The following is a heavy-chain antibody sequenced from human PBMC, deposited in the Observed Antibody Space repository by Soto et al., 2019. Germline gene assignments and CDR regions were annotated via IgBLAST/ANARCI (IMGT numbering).Heavy chain of an antibody. Sequence: QVQLQQWGAGLLKPSETLSVTCAVSGGSFSDYYWGWIRQPPGKGLEWIGEINDSGSTNYNSSLKSRVTISVDTSKSQFSLELSSVIAADTAVYFCARGRGRIYCTNGVCQNQYYFDYWGQGTLVTVSS. CDR1: GGSFSDYY. V-gene: IGHV4-34*02. CDR3: ARGRGRIYCTNGVCQNQYYFDY. CDR2: INDSGST. D-gene: IGHD2-8*01. J-gene: IGHJ4*02.